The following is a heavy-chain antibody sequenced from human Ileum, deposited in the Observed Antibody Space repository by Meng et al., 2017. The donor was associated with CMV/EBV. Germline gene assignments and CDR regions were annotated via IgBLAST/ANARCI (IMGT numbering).Heavy chain of an antibody. V-gene: IGHV4-34*01. J-gene: IGHJ4*02. D-gene: IGHD2-2*01. Sequence: SETLSLTCAVYGGSFSGYYWSWIRQPPGQGLEWIGEINHSGSTNYNPSLKSRVTISVDTSKNQFSLKLSSVTAADTAVYYCARGRYCSSTSCRSLPKGGLYYWGQGTLVTVSS. CDR3: ARGRYCSSTSCRSLPKGGLYY. CDR2: INHSGST. CDR1: GGSFSGYY.